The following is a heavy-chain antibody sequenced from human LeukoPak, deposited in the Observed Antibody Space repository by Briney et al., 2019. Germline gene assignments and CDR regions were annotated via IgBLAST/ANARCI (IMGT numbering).Heavy chain of an antibody. CDR3: AKPYYDILTGENWFDP. J-gene: IGHJ5*02. Sequence: PGRSLRLSCAASGFTFSDYAMHWVRQAPGKGLEWVSVIYSGGSTYYADSVKGRFTISRDNSKNTLYLQMNSLRAEDTAVYYCAKPYYDILTGENWFDPWGQGTLVTVSS. CDR1: GFTFSDYA. CDR2: IYSGGST. D-gene: IGHD3-9*01. V-gene: IGHV3-66*04.